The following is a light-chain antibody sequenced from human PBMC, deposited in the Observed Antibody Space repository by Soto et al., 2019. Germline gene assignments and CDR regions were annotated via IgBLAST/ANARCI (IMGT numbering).Light chain of an antibody. CDR2: GVT. Sequence: VLTQPASVSGSPGQSITISCTGTSSDVGAYYSVSWYQHHPGKAPKLIIYGVTNRPSGVSNRFSGSKSGNTASLTISGLQAEDEADYHCSSYTSGSSHYVFGTGTKVTVL. CDR3: SSYTSGSSHYV. J-gene: IGLJ1*01. CDR1: SSDVGAYYS. V-gene: IGLV2-14*01.